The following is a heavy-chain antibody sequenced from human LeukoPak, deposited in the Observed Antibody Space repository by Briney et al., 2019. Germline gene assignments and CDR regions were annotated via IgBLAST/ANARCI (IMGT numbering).Heavy chain of an antibody. CDR1: GFSFSSYA. D-gene: IGHD3-22*01. J-gene: IGHJ6*02. V-gene: IGHV3-23*01. CDR3: AKYDSSGYFSGMDV. CDR2: ISGSGGST. Sequence: GGSLRLSCAASGFSFSSYAMSWVRQTPGKGLEWVSAISGSGGSTYYADSVKGRFTISRENSKNTLYLQMNSLRAEDTAVYYCAKYDSSGYFSGMDVWGQGTTVTVSS.